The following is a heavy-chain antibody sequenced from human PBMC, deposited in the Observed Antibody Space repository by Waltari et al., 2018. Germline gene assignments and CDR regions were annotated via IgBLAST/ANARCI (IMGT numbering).Heavy chain of an antibody. J-gene: IGHJ4*02. CDR2: IYSGGRT. D-gene: IGHD6-19*01. Sequence: EVQLEESGGGLVQPGGSLRLSCAASGFSVSNNYMSWGRQAPGKGREWVSVIYSGGRTYYADSVKGRFTISRDSSKNTLYLQMNNLRAEDTAVYYCARDLGTGGWGLFDYWGQGILVTVSS. V-gene: IGHV3-66*02. CDR3: ARDLGTGGWGLFDY. CDR1: GFSVSNNY.